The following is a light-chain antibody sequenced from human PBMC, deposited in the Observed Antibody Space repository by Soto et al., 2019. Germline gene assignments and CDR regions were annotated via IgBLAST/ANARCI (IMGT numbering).Light chain of an antibody. V-gene: IGLV2-14*03. CDR1: SSDVGGYNY. J-gene: IGLJ1*01. CDR2: DVS. Sequence: QSALTQPASVSGSPGQSITISCTGTSSDVGGYNYVSWYQQHPGKAPKLMIFDVSQRPSGISNRFTGSKSGNTASLTISGLQPEDEADYYCSSYTSSSTDVFGTGTKLTVL. CDR3: SSYTSSSTDV.